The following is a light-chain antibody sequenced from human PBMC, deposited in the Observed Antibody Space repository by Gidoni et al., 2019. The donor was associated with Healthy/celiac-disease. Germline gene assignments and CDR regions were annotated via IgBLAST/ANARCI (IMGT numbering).Light chain of an antibody. J-gene: IGLJ3*02. CDR1: SSNVGAGYD. Sequence: QSVLTQPPSVSVAPGQRVTISCTGCSSNVGAGYDVHWYQQLPGTAPKLLIYGNSNRPSGVPDRFSGSKSGTSASLAITGLQAEDEADYYCQSYDSSLSGSWVFGGGTKLTVL. CDR3: QSYDSSLSGSWV. CDR2: GNS. V-gene: IGLV1-40*01.